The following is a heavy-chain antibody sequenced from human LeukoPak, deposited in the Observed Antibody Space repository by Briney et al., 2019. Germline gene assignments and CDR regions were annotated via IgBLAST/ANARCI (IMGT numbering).Heavy chain of an antibody. D-gene: IGHD3-10*01. Sequence: PGESLRLSYVASGFTFSRYSMLCASHAPRTGLQLLSYISSSGSTIYYADSVKGRFTISRDKANNSLFLQMSSLRVDDTAVYYCARGSFHYYPSFWGQGTLVTVSS. CDR1: GFTFSRYS. CDR3: ARGSFHYYPSF. CDR2: ISSSGSTI. V-gene: IGHV3-48*01. J-gene: IGHJ4*02.